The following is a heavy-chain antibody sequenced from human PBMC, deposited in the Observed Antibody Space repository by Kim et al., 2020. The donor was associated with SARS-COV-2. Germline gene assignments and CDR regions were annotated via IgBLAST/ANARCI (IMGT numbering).Heavy chain of an antibody. D-gene: IGHD1-26*01. CDR2: ISTSGGTI. V-gene: IGHV3-48*01. Sequence: ARRAPGKGREGVSNISTSGGTIYYADSVKGRFTVSRDNAKNSLYLQMNSLRAEDTAVYHCATGGVGYWGQGTLVTVSS. J-gene: IGHJ4*02. CDR3: ATGGVGY.